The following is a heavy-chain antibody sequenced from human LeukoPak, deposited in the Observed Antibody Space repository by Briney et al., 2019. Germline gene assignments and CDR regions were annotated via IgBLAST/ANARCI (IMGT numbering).Heavy chain of an antibody. CDR3: ARGNGDYRPFDY. D-gene: IGHD4-17*01. Sequence: ASVKVSCKASGYTFTGYYMHWVRQAPGQGLEWMGWINPNSGGTNYAQKFQGRVTMTRDTSISIAYMELSRLRSDDTAVYYCARGNGDYRPFDYWGQGTLVTVSS. J-gene: IGHJ4*02. CDR1: GYTFTGYY. CDR2: INPNSGGT. V-gene: IGHV1-2*02.